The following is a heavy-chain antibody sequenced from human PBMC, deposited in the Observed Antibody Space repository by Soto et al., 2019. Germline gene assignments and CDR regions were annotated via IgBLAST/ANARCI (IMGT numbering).Heavy chain of an antibody. CDR3: AKGISECSSWYGTGYYFDY. V-gene: IGHV3-23*01. J-gene: IGHJ4*02. Sequence: PGGSLRLSGAACGFTFSSYAMSWVRQAAGKGLEGVAAISGSGGSTYYADSVKGRFTISRDNSKNTLYLQMNSLRAEDTAVYYCAKGISECSSWYGTGYYFDYWGQGTLVTV. CDR2: ISGSGGST. CDR1: GFTFSSYA. D-gene: IGHD6-13*01.